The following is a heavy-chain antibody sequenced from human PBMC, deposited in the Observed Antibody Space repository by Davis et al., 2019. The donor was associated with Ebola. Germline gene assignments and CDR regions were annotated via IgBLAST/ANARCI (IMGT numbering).Heavy chain of an antibody. D-gene: IGHD6-19*01. CDR1: GGTFSSNA. Sequence: AASVKVSCKASGGTFSSNAISWVRQAPGQGLEWLGGIIPIFGSADYAQKFQGRVTITADESTSTAYMELSSLRSEDTAVYYCATTSSGYSSGWYPWGQGTLVTVSS. J-gene: IGHJ5*02. CDR3: ATTSSGYSSGWYP. V-gene: IGHV1-69*13. CDR2: IIPIFGSA.